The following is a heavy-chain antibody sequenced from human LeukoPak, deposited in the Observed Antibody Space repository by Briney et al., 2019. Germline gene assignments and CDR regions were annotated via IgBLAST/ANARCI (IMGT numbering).Heavy chain of an antibody. CDR2: INHSGST. D-gene: IGHD6-19*01. J-gene: IGHJ5*02. CDR3: ARGPRIAVAGRRSWFDP. V-gene: IGHV4-4*02. CDR1: GGSISSNNW. Sequence: SGTLSLTCTVSGGSISSNNWWSWVRLPPGKGLEWIGEINHSGSTNYNPSLKSRVTISVDTSKNQFSLKLSSVTAADTAVYYCARGPRIAVAGRRSWFDPWGQGILVTVSS.